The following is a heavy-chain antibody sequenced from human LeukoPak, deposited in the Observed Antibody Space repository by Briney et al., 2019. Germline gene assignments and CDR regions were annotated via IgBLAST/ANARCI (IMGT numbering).Heavy chain of an antibody. D-gene: IGHD4-17*01. V-gene: IGHV4-59*08. CDR1: GDSISSYY. J-gene: IGHJ4*02. CDR3: ARLLVAYDYGDYRFDY. Sequence: PSETLSLTCTVSGDSISSYYWSWIRQPPGKGLEWIGYIYYSGSTNYNPSLKSRVTISVDTSKNQFSLKLSSVTAADTAVYYCARLLVAYDYGDYRFDYWGQGTLVTVSS. CDR2: IYYSGST.